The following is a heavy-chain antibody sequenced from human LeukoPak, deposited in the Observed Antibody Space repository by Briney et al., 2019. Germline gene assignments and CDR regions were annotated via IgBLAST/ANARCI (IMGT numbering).Heavy chain of an antibody. CDR3: ATYYDFWSGYSDAFDI. J-gene: IGHJ3*02. CDR2: MNPNSGNT. D-gene: IGHD3-3*01. Sequence: ASVKVSCKASGYTFTSYDINWVRQATGQGLEWMGWMNPNSGNTGYAQKFQGRVTMTRNTSISTAYMELSSLGSEDTAVYYCATYYDFWSGYSDAFDIWGQGTMVTVSS. CDR1: GYTFTSYD. V-gene: IGHV1-8*01.